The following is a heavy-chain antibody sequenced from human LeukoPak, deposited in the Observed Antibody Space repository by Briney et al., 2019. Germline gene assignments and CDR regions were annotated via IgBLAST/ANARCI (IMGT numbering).Heavy chain of an antibody. CDR1: GFHFSGTW. D-gene: IGHD3-3*01. CDR3: TTEFWYYFNN. J-gene: IGHJ4*02. Sequence: PGGSLRLSCAGSGFHFSGTWLNWVRQAPGQGLEWVARINTKTDGAATTYAAPVKGRFTISRDDSKSTLYLEVNSLKTEDTAVYYCTTEFWYYFNNWGRGTLVTVSS. V-gene: IGHV3-15*01. CDR2: INTKTDGAAT.